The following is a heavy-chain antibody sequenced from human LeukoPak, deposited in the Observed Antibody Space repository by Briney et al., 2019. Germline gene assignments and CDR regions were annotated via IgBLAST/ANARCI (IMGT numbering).Heavy chain of an antibody. Sequence: SETLSLTCAVYGGSFSGYYWSWIRQPPGKGLEWIGEINHSGSTNYNPSLKSRVTISVDTSKNQFSLKLSSATAADTAVYYCARTSYYYGMDVWGQGTTVTVSS. CDR3: ARTSYYYGMDV. V-gene: IGHV4-34*01. CDR2: INHSGST. J-gene: IGHJ6*02. CDR1: GGSFSGYY.